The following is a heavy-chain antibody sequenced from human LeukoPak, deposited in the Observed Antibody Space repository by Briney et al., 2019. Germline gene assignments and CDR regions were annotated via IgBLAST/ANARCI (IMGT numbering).Heavy chain of an antibody. D-gene: IGHD2/OR15-2a*01. CDR2: IYPTGAT. CDR3: ARRILGPIDD. J-gene: IGHJ4*02. V-gene: IGHV3-53*01. Sequence: PGGSLRLSCAASGFTVTSSYMTWVRQTPGKGLEWVSVIYPTGATYYADSVKGRLTISRDNSKNTVSLQMNSLRADDTALYYCARRILGPIDDWGQGTLVTVSS. CDR1: GFTVTSSY.